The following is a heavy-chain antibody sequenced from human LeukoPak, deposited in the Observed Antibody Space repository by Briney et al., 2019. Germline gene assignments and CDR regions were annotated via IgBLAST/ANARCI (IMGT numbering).Heavy chain of an antibody. CDR3: ARLMFLWPPIYFDS. D-gene: IGHD2-8*01. Sequence: GGSLRLSCAASGPTFSIYWMSWVRQAPGKGLEWVANIKQDGSETFYVDSVKGRFSISRDNAGNSVYLQMNNLRAEDTAVYYCARLMFLWPPIYFDSWGQGTLVTVSS. CDR2: IKQDGSET. V-gene: IGHV3-7*01. J-gene: IGHJ4*02. CDR1: GPTFSIYW.